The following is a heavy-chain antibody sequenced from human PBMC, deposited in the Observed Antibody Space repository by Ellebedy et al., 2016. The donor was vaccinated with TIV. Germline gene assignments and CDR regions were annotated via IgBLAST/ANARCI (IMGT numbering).Heavy chain of an antibody. CDR1: GYTFTSYY. D-gene: IGHD3-10*01. J-gene: IGHJ3*02. CDR3: AREYYYGSGSPTGDAFDI. V-gene: IGHV1-46*01. CDR2: INPSGGST. Sequence: ASVKVSXXASGYTFTSYYMHWVRQAPGQGLEWMGIINPSGGSTSYAQKFQGRVTMTRDTSTSTVYMELSSLRSEDTAVYYCAREYYYGSGSPTGDAFDIWGQGTMVTVSS.